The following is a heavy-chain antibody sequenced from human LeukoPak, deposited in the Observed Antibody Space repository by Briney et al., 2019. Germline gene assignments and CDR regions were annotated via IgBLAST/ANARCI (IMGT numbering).Heavy chain of an antibody. D-gene: IGHD1-26*01. CDR3: ARALVGTTADFDY. CDR2: IYYSGST. CDR1: GGSISSSTYY. J-gene: IGHJ4*02. V-gene: IGHV4-39*07. Sequence: PSETLSLTCTVSGGSISSSTYYWGWIRQPPGKGLEWIGSIYYSGSTYYNPSLKSRVTISVDTSRNQFSLKLTSVTAADTAVYYCARALVGTTADFDYWGQGTLVTVSP.